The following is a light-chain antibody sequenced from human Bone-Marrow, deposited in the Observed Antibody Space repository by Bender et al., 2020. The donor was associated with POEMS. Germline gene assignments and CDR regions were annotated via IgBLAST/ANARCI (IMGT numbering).Light chain of an antibody. V-gene: IGLV3-10*01. Sequence: SYELTQPPSVSVSPGQTARITCSGDAMPKKYAYWYQQKSGQAPVLVIYGDSKRPSGIPERFSGSNSGSTATLTISRVEAGDEADCYCQVWDSSSDHPRLSGGGTKLTVL. CDR1: AMPKKY. CDR2: GDS. CDR3: QVWDSSSDHPRL. J-gene: IGLJ3*02.